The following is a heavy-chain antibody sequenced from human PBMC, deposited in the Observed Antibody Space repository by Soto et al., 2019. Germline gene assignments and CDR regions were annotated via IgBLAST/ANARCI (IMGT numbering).Heavy chain of an antibody. CDR1: GFTFSDYP. D-gene: IGHD2-8*02. V-gene: IGHV3-11*01. CDR3: VRGAGGGRFDP. Sequence: QVQLVESGGGLVKPGGSLRLSCAASGFTFSDYPMSWSRQAPGKGLECVSYINSDSSTIYYAGSVKGRFTIARDNAKNSLYLRMVSLRAEATAVYSSVRGAGGGRFDPWGQGTLVTVSS. J-gene: IGHJ5*02. CDR2: INSDSSTI.